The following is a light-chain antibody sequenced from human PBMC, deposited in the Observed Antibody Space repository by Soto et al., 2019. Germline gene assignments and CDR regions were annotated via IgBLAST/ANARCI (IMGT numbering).Light chain of an antibody. Sequence: QSVLTQPPPVSGAAGQRVTISCTGSSSNIGAGYDVHWYQQLPGTAPKLLIYGNSNRPSGVPDRFSGSKSGTSASLAITGLQAEDEADYYCQSYDSSLSAPYVFGTGTKVTVL. V-gene: IGLV1-40*01. CDR2: GNS. CDR1: SSNIGAGYD. CDR3: QSYDSSLSAPYV. J-gene: IGLJ1*01.